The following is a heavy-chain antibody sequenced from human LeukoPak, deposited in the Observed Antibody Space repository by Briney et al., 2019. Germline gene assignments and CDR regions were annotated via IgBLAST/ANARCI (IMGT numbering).Heavy chain of an antibody. Sequence: SETLSLTCTVSGGSVSSGSYYWSWIRQPPGKGLEWIGYIYYSGSTNYNPSLKSQVTISVDTSKNQFSLKLSSVTAADTAVYYCARETYSSGWFRSQLDPWGQGTLVTVSS. CDR2: IYYSGST. CDR1: GGSVSSGSYY. CDR3: ARETYSSGWFRSQLDP. D-gene: IGHD6-19*01. V-gene: IGHV4-61*01. J-gene: IGHJ5*02.